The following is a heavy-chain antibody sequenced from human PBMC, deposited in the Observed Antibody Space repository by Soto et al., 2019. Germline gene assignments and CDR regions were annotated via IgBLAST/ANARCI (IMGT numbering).Heavy chain of an antibody. CDR2: ISHSGST. Sequence: QVHLQQWGAGLLKPSETLSLTCAVYGGSFSGYYWSWIRQPPGKGLEWIGEISHSGSTNYNPSLKSRVSISVGTSNNQFSLKLSSVTAADTAVYYCARGRGDGYNQHWYFDLWGRGTLVTVSS. J-gene: IGHJ2*01. CDR3: ARGRGDGYNQHWYFDL. D-gene: IGHD3-10*01. V-gene: IGHV4-34*01. CDR1: GGSFSGYY.